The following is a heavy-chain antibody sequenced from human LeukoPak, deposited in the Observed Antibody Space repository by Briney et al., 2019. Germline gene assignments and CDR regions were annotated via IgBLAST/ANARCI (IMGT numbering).Heavy chain of an antibody. J-gene: IGHJ4*02. D-gene: IGHD3-16*01. Sequence: GRSLRLSCAASGFTFSSYEMNWVRQAPGKGLEWVSYISSSGSTIYYADSVKGRFTISRDNSKNTLYLHMNSLRAEDTAVYYCAKDGGSLGEVRDWGQGTLVTVSS. CDR1: GFTFSSYE. CDR3: AKDGGSLGEVRD. CDR2: ISSSGSTI. V-gene: IGHV3-48*03.